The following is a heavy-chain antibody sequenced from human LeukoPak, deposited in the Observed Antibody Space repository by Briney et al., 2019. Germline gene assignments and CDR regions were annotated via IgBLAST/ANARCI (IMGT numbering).Heavy chain of an antibody. CDR2: IFHGGDT. CDR1: GYSISSGYY. V-gene: IGHV4-38-2*02. CDR3: ARDETYSYGSLGY. Sequence: PSETLSLTCGVSGYSISSGYYWGWIRQPPGKGLEWIGSIFHGGDTYYNLSLKSRVTISVDKSKNQFSLKLSSVTAADTAVYYCARDETYSYGSLGYWGQGTLVTVSS. D-gene: IGHD5-18*01. J-gene: IGHJ4*02.